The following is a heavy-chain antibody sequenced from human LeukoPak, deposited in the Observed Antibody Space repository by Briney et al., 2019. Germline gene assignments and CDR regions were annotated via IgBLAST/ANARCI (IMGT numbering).Heavy chain of an antibody. CDR3: ARDPGIEDV. Sequence: GGSLRLSCAASGFTVSSNYMSWVRQAPGKGLEWVSSISSSSSYIYYADSVKGRFTISRDNAKNSLYLQMNSLRAEDTAVYYCARDPGIEDVWGKGTTVTVSS. CDR2: ISSSSSYI. V-gene: IGHV3-21*01. CDR1: GFTVSSNY. D-gene: IGHD6-13*01. J-gene: IGHJ6*04.